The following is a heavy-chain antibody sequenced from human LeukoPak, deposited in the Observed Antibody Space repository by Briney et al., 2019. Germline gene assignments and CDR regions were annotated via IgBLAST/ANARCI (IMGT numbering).Heavy chain of an antibody. V-gene: IGHV3-48*01. D-gene: IGHD4-17*01. Sequence: TGGSLRLSCAASGVTFSSYSMNWVRRAPGKGLEWGSCISSSRSTIYYADSVKGRVTISRDNAKNSLYLQMNSLRADDTAVYYCARDSADYGDYVHNDYWGRGTLVTVSS. CDR2: ISSSRSTI. CDR3: ARDSADYGDYVHNDY. CDR1: GVTFSSYS. J-gene: IGHJ4*02.